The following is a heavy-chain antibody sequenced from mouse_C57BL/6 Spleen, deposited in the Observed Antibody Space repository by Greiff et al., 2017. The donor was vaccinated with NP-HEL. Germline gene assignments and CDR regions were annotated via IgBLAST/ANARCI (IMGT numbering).Heavy chain of an antibody. Sequence: EVQLVESGGDLVKPGGSLKLSCAASGFTFSSYGMSWVRQTPDKRLEWVATISSGGSYTYYPDSVKGRFTISRDNAKNTLYLQMSSLKAEDTAMYYCARHGDEKGLDYWGQGTTLTVSS. V-gene: IGHV5-6*01. CDR1: GFTFSSYG. CDR3: ARHGDEKGLDY. J-gene: IGHJ2*01. CDR2: ISSGGSYT.